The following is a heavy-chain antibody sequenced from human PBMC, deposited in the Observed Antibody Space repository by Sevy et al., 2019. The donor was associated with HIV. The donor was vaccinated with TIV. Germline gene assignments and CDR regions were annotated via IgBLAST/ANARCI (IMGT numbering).Heavy chain of an antibody. CDR1: GLTFSSDS. Sequence: GGSLRLSCVVSGLTFSSDSMNWVRQAPGKGLEWLAYISSSSRTIYYADSVEGRFTISRDNDKKSVFLQMNNLRDEDSATYYCARDVETPFLRGFDSWGQGTLVTVSS. CDR3: ARDVETPFLRGFDS. J-gene: IGHJ4*02. D-gene: IGHD5-18*01. V-gene: IGHV3-48*02. CDR2: ISSSSRTI.